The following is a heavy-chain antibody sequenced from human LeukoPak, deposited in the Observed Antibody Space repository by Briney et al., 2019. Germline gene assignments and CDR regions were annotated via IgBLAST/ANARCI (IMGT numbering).Heavy chain of an antibody. Sequence: GVPLRLSCAASGFTFSSYGMHWVRQAPGKGLEWVAVIWYDGSNKYYADSVKGRFTISRDNSKNTLYLQMNSLRAEDTAVYYCARGSSVLWFGELFDPWGQGTLVTVSS. CDR2: IWYDGSNK. CDR1: GFTFSSYG. D-gene: IGHD3-10*01. J-gene: IGHJ5*02. CDR3: ARGSSVLWFGELFDP. V-gene: IGHV3-33*01.